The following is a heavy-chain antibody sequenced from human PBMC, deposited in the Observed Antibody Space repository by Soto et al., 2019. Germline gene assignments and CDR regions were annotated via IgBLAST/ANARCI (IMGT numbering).Heavy chain of an antibody. CDR2: IHSSGST. CDR3: ARDQGVAATGITWFDP. Sequence: SETLSLTCTVSGASMNSYHWSWIRQPAGKGLEWIGHIHSSGSTNYNPSLKSRVTMSVDTSKNQFSLRLMSLTAADTAVYYCARDQGVAATGITWFDPWGQGSLVTVSS. CDR1: GASMNSYH. J-gene: IGHJ5*02. D-gene: IGHD6-13*01. V-gene: IGHV4-4*07.